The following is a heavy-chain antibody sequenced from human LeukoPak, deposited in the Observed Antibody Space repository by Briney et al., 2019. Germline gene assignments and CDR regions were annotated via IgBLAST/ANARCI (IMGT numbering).Heavy chain of an antibody. D-gene: IGHD6-13*01. CDR1: GGYIRSYY. CDR3: ARVYYSSSYDYWYFDL. J-gene: IGHJ2*01. Sequence: SETLSLTCTVSGGYIRSYYWSWIRQPPGKGLEWIGYIYYSGSTNYNPSLKSRVTISVDTSKKQLSLKLSSVTAADTAVYYRARVYYSSSYDYWYFDLWGRGTLVTVSS. CDR2: IYYSGST. V-gene: IGHV4-59*01.